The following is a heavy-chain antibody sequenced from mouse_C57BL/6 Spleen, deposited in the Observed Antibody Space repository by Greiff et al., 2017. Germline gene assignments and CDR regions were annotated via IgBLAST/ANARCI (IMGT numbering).Heavy chain of an antibody. J-gene: IGHJ3*01. V-gene: IGHV2-5*01. D-gene: IGHD2-3*01. Sequence: VKLVESGPGLVQPSQSLSITCAVSGFSLTSYGVHWVRPSPGKGLEWLGVIWRGGSTDYNAAFMSRLSITKDNSKSQVFFKMNSLQADDTAIYYCATVYDGYPAWFAYWGQGTLVTVSA. CDR1: GFSLTSYG. CDR2: IWRGGST. CDR3: ATVYDGYPAWFAY.